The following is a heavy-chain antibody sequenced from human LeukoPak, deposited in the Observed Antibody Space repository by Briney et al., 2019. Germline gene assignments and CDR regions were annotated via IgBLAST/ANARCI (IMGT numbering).Heavy chain of an antibody. CDR1: GYTFTSYD. CDR2: MNPNSGNT. V-gene: IGHV1-8*01. CDR3: ARGQGYCSSTSCRLYWFDP. D-gene: IGHD2-2*01. Sequence: GASVNVSCMASGYTFTSYDINGVRQATGQGLEWMGWMNPNSGNTGYAQKFQGRVTMTRNTSISTAYMELSSLRSEDTAVYYCARGQGYCSSTSCRLYWFDPWGQGTLVTVSS. J-gene: IGHJ5*02.